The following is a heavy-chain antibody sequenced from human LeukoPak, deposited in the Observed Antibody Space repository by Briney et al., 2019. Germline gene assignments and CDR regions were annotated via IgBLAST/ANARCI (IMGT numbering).Heavy chain of an antibody. Sequence: SETLSLTCPVSGGSISSDGSPPGKGLEWVGYIHYRGSTDYNPSLKSRVTISVDKSKNQFSLKLSSVTAADTAVYYCAREDIEDYYYMDVWGKGTTVTVSS. CDR1: GGSISSD. CDR2: IHYRGST. J-gene: IGHJ6*03. V-gene: IGHV4-59*12. CDR3: AREDIEDYYYMDV.